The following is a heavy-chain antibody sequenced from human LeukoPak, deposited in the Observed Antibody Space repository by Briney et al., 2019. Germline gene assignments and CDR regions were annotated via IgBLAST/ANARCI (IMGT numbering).Heavy chain of an antibody. CDR1: GFTFSSYE. CDR3: AKPSGSGVDY. J-gene: IGHJ4*02. D-gene: IGHD1-26*01. Sequence: PGGSLRLSCAASGFTFSSYEMNWVRQAPGKGLEWVAFIRSDGYHTYYADSVKGRFTITRDNFKNTLYLQMNSLRLEDMAVYYCAKPSGSGVDYWGRGTRVTVSS. CDR2: IRSDGYHT. V-gene: IGHV3-30*02.